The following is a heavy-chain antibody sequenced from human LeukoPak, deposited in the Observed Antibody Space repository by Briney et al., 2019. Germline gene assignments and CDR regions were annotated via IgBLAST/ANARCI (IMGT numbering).Heavy chain of an antibody. D-gene: IGHD2-15*01. CDR1: GYTFTSYG. V-gene: IGHV1-18*01. Sequence: ASVKVSCKASGYTFTSYGISWVRQAPGQGLEWMGWISAYNGNTNYAQKLQGRVTMTTDTSTSTAYMELRSLRSDDTAVYYCARGYCSGASCLPRPYYFDYWGQGTLVTVSS. CDR3: ARGYCSGASCLPRPYYFDY. J-gene: IGHJ4*02. CDR2: ISAYNGNT.